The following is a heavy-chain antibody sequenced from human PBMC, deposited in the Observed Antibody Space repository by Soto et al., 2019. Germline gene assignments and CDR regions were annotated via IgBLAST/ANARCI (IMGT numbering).Heavy chain of an antibody. CDR3: ARESPIRGVIKRQYFQH. CDR2: INHSGST. Sequence: PSETLSLTCAVYGGSFSGYYWSWIRQPPGKGLEWIGEINHSGSTNYNPSLKSRVTISVDTSKNQFSLKLSSVTAADTAVYYCARESPIRGVIKRQYFQHWGQGTLVTVSS. CDR1: GGSFSGYY. J-gene: IGHJ1*01. D-gene: IGHD3-10*01. V-gene: IGHV4-34*01.